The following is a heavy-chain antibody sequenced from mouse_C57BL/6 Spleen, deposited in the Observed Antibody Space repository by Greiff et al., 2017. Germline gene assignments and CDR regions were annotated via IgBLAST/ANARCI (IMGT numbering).Heavy chain of an antibody. CDR3: AREERITTVVEGYFDV. Sequence: DVTLVESEGGLVQPGSSMKLSCTASGFTFSDYYMAWVRQVPEKGLEWVANINYDGSSTYYLDSLKSRFIISRDNAKNILYLQMSSLKSEDTATYYCAREERITTVVEGYFDVWGTGTTVTVSS. CDR2: INYDGSST. V-gene: IGHV5-16*01. CDR1: GFTFSDYY. J-gene: IGHJ1*03. D-gene: IGHD1-1*01.